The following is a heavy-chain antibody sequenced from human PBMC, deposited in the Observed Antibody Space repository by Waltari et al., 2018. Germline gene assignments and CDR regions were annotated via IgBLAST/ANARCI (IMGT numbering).Heavy chain of an antibody. CDR1: GFPFSSFA. CDR3: ARTQYSFDFDC. D-gene: IGHD4-4*01. Sequence: QEQLAESGGGVVQRGGALRLSCSGSGFPFSSFAIHWVRQAPGRGLEWLTLISSDGSDKYYADSVKGRFSISRDNSRNSVFLEADSLRPEDTAIYYCARTQYSFDFDCWGQGTLVTVSP. V-gene: IGHV3-30*16. CDR2: ISSDGSDK. J-gene: IGHJ4*02.